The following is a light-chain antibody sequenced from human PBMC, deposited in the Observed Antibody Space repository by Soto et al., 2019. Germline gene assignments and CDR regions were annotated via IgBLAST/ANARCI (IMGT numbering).Light chain of an antibody. CDR2: EVN. V-gene: IGLV2-8*01. J-gene: IGLJ2*01. CDR3: TSYTGSNNFV. Sequence: QSALTQPPSASGSPGQSVTISCTGTSSDVGAYDSVSWYQQHPDKAPKLLIYEVNKRPSGVPDRFSGSKSGNAASLTVSGLQAEDEADYFCTSYTGSNNFVFGGGTQLTVL. CDR1: SSDVGAYDS.